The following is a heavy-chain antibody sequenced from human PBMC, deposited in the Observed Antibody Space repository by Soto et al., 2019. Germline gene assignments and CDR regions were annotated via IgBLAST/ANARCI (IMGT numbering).Heavy chain of an antibody. Sequence: EVQLLESGGGLARPGGALRLCCAASGFTFSSYAMTWVRQAPGKGLAWVSGISGSGGTTHYTDAVKGRFTGSRDNSNNTVCLQMNSLRVEDTAVYYCARGQGIVLFPVPVGIVNRPKPTGFDYWGQGTLVTVSS. D-gene: IGHD2-8*02. CDR3: ARGQGIVLFPVPVGIVNRPKPTGFDY. CDR1: GFTFSSYA. V-gene: IGHV3-23*01. CDR2: ISGSGGTT. J-gene: IGHJ4*02.